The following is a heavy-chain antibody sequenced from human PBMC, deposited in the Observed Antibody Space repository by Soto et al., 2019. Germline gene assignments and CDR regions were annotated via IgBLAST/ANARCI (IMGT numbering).Heavy chain of an antibody. D-gene: IGHD4-4*01. CDR3: AKLLHNSYYNVMDV. Sequence: EVQLLESGGDLVQPGGSLRLVCAASGFTFSNSGMRWVRQAPGQGLEWVSSIGPSGNTYYSDVVKGRFTISRDISKNTLFLQMDSLRAEDTATYYCAKLLHNSYYNVMDVWGQGTTVTVSS. V-gene: IGHV3-23*01. CDR1: GFTFSNSG. CDR2: SIGPSGNT. J-gene: IGHJ6*02.